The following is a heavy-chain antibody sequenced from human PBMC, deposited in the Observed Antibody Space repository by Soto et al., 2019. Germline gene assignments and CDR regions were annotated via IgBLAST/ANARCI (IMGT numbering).Heavy chain of an antibody. D-gene: IGHD4-4*01. J-gene: IGHJ6*02. CDR2: IYWNDDK. V-gene: IGHV2-5*01. CDR3: AHASTTVIWEYYHYGMDV. Sequence: SGPTLVNPTQTLTLTCTFSGFSLSTSGVGVGWIRQPPGKALEWLALIYWNDDKRYSPSLKSRLTITKDTSKNQVVLTMTNMDPVDTATYYCAHASTTVIWEYYHYGMDVWGQGTTVTVSS. CDR1: GFSLSTSGVG.